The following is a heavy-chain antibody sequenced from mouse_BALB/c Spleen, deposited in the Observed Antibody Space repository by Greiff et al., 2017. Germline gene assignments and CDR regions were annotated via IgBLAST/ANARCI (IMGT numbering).Heavy chain of an antibody. CDR2: ISSGSSTI. Sequence: EVMLVESGGGLVQPGGSRKLSCAASGFTFSSFGMHWVRQAPEKGLEWVAYISSGSSTIYYEDTVKGRFTISRDNPKNTLFLQMTSLRSEDTAMYYCAKVPHYYGSSPFAYWGQGTLVTVSA. CDR3: AKVPHYYGSSPFAY. J-gene: IGHJ3*01. D-gene: IGHD1-1*01. V-gene: IGHV5-17*02. CDR1: GFTFSSFG.